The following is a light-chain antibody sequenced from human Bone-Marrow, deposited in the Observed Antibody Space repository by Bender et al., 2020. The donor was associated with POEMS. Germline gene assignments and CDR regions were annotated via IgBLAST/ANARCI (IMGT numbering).Light chain of an antibody. Sequence: QSALTQPPSASGSPGQSVTVSCTGTSSDVGGYDYVSWYQLHPGKAPRLLIYDVNKRPSGVPDRFSGSKSGNTASLTVSGLQAEDEADYYCTSYAGSDKFGVFGGGTKLTVL. V-gene: IGLV2-8*01. CDR3: TSYAGSDKFGV. CDR1: SSDVGGYDY. CDR2: DVN. J-gene: IGLJ3*02.